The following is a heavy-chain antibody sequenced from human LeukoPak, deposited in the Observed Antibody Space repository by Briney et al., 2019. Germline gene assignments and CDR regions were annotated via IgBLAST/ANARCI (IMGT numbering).Heavy chain of an antibody. CDR3: ARHGVDTASLDY. CDR2: IYPGDSDT. D-gene: IGHD5-18*01. CDR1: GSSFTSYW. J-gene: IGHJ4*02. V-gene: IGHV5-51*01. Sequence: GESLQISCQGSGSSFTSYWIGWVRQLPGKGLEWMGIIYPGDSDTRYSPSFQGQVTISADKSISTAYLQWSSLKASDTAMYYCARHGVDTASLDYWGQGTLVTVSS.